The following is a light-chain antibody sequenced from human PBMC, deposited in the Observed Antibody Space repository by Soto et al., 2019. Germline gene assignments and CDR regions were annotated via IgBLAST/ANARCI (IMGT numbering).Light chain of an antibody. J-gene: IGLJ1*01. CDR2: DNT. CDR3: QSLNYSLAVYV. CDR1: SSTIGADSD. V-gene: IGLV1-40*01. Sequence: QSVLTQPPSVSGAPGQRVTISCTASSSTIGADSDVHWYQHLPGTAPKLLIYDNTNRPSGVPDRFSGSKSGTSASLAITGLQAEDEFNYYWQSLNYSLAVYVF.